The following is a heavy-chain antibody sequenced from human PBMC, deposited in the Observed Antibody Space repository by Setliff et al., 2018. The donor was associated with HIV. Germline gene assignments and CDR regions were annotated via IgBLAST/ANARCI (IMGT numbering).Heavy chain of an antibody. J-gene: IGHJ3*02. CDR1: GGSVNTSSYS. CDR2: IYHTGKT. Sequence: SETLSLTCTVSGGSVNTSSYSWGWIRQPPEKGLEWIGTIYHTGKTYYNSSLNSRVTIAVDTSKDQFSLNLSTVTAADTAVYYCGRVAGYCAPSRCYGYNAFDIWGPGTMVTVSS. CDR3: GRVAGYCAPSRCYGYNAFDI. D-gene: IGHD2-15*01. V-gene: IGHV4-39*01.